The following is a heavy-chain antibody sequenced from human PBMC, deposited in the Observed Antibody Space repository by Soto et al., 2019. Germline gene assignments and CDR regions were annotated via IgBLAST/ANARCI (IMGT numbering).Heavy chain of an antibody. Sequence: GGSLRLSCAASGFTFSSYAMHWVRQAPGKGLEWVAVISYDGSNKYYADSVKGRFTISRDNSKNTLYLQMNSLRAEDTAVYYCARDYDSSGYPTGAFDIWGQGTMVTVSS. CDR1: GFTFSSYA. CDR3: ARDYDSSGYPTGAFDI. D-gene: IGHD3-22*01. J-gene: IGHJ3*02. CDR2: ISYDGSNK. V-gene: IGHV3-30-3*01.